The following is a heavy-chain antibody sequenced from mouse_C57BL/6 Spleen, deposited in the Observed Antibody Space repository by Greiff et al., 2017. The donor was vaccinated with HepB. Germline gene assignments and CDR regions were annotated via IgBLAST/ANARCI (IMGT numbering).Heavy chain of an antibody. D-gene: IGHD4-1*01. CDR2: IYPGDGDT. CDR1: GYAFSSSW. V-gene: IGHV1-82*01. J-gene: IGHJ2*01. Sequence: QVQLQQSGPELVKPGASVKISCKASGYAFSSSWMNWVKQRPGKGLEWIGRIYPGDGDTNYNGKFKGKATLTADKSSSTAYMQLSSLTSEDSAVYFWARTANWSFDYWGQGTTLTVSS. CDR3: ARTANWSFDY.